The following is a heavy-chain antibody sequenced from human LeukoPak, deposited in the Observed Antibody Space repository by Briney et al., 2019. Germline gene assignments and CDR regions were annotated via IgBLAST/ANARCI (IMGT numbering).Heavy chain of an antibody. V-gene: IGHV3-64D*09. CDR3: VKGQEVVYALTFDY. Sequence: GGSLRLSCSASGFTFNSYAIHWVRQAPGKGLEYVSSIGTNGISTYYADSVTGRFTISRDNSKNSLYLQMSSLRAEDTAVYYCVKGQEVVYALTFDYWGRGTLVTVSS. CDR2: IGTNGIST. D-gene: IGHD2-8*02. CDR1: GFTFNSYA. J-gene: IGHJ4*02.